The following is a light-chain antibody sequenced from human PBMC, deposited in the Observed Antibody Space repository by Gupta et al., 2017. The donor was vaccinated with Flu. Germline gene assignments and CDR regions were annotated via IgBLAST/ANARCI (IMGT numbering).Light chain of an antibody. CDR3: AAWDDILNGWV. Sequence: SVLTQPPSASGTPGPRVTITCSGSSSNLGSNTVNWYQQLPGTAPKLLIYSNNQRPSGVPDRFSGSKSGTSASLAISGLQAEDEADYYCAAWDDILNGWVFGGGTKLTVL. CDR1: SSNLGSNT. V-gene: IGLV1-44*01. J-gene: IGLJ3*02. CDR2: SNN.